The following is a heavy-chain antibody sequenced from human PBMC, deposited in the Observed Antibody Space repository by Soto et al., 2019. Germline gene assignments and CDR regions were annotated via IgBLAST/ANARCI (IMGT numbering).Heavy chain of an antibody. V-gene: IGHV3-9*01. CDR2: ISWNSGTT. CDR3: XXXXXXXXXXXXXXMDV. Sequence: EMQLVESGGGLVQPGRSLRLSCAASGFIFDEXXXXXXXXXXXXXXXXXXGISWNSGTTGYADSVKGRFTISRDNXXXXXXXXXXXXXXXXXXXXXXXXXXXXXXXXXXXXMDVWGQGTTVTVSS. J-gene: IGHJ6*02. CDR1: GFIFDEXX.